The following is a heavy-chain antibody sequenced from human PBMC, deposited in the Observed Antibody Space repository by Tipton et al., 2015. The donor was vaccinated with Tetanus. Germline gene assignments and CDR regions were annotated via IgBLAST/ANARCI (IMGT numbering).Heavy chain of an antibody. J-gene: IGHJ4*02. D-gene: IGHD3-10*02. CDR3: ARGSTMFF. CDR2: IYHSGRT. V-gene: IGHV4-4*02. Sequence: TLSLTCSVSGGSIINNNWWTWVRQPPGKGLEWIGEIYHSGRTNYNPSLETRVTISVDGSKNQFSLNLMSVTAADTVVYYCARGSTMFFWGQGTLVTVSS. CDR1: GGSIINNNW.